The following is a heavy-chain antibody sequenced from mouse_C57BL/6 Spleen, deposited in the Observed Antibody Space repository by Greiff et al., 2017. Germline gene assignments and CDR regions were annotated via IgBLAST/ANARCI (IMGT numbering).Heavy chain of an antibody. V-gene: IGHV1-61*01. CDR1: GYTFTSYW. D-gene: IGHD5-5*01. Sequence: VQLQQSGAELVRPGSSVKLSCKASGYTFTSYWMDWVKQRPGQGLEWIGNIYPSDGETHYNQKFKVKATLTVDKSSSPAYLELSSLTSEDSAVYYCARRWKNYLPCDYWGQGTTLTVSS. CDR2: IYPSDGET. CDR3: ARRWKNYLPCDY. J-gene: IGHJ2*01.